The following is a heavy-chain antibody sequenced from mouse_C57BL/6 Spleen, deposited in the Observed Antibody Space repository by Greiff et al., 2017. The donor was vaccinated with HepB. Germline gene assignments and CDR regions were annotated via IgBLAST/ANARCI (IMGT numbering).Heavy chain of an antibody. CDR2: IDPEDGET. Sequence: EVKLVESGAELVKPGASVKLSCTASGFNIKDYYMHWVKQRTEQGLEWIGRIDPEDGETKYAPKFQGKATITADTSSNTAYLQLSSLTSEDTAVYYCAPYDGYHWYFDVWGTGTTVTVSS. D-gene: IGHD2-3*01. V-gene: IGHV14-2*01. CDR3: APYDGYHWYFDV. CDR1: GFNIKDYY. J-gene: IGHJ1*03.